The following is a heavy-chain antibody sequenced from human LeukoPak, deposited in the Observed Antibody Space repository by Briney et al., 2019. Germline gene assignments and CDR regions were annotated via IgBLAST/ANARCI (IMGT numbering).Heavy chain of an antibody. D-gene: IGHD2-15*01. CDR1: GFTFSSYW. CDR3: ARVPVVVAATSNWFDP. Sequence: PGGSLRLSCAASGFTFSSYWMSWVRQAPGKGLEWVANIKQDGSEKYYVDSVKGRFTISRDNAKNSLYLQMNSLRAEDTAVYYCARVPVVVAATSNWFDPWGQGTLVTVSS. V-gene: IGHV3-7*01. J-gene: IGHJ5*02. CDR2: IKQDGSEK.